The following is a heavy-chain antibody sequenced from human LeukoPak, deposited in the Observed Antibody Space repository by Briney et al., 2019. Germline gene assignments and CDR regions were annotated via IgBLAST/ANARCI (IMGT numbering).Heavy chain of an antibody. CDR2: INPNSGGT. J-gene: IGHJ2*01. V-gene: IGHV1-2*02. CDR1: GYTFTGYY. Sequence: ASVKVSCKASGYTFTGYYMHWVRQAPGQELEWMGWINPNSGGTNYAQKFQGRVTMTRDTSISTAYMELSRLRSDDTAVYYCARNRDGAVTTNWYFDLWGRGTLVTVSS. D-gene: IGHD4-17*01. CDR3: ARNRDGAVTTNWYFDL.